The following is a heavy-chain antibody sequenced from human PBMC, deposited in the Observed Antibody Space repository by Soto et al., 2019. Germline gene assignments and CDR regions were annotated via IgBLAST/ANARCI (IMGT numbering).Heavy chain of an antibody. CDR3: AKDRLGYCSGGSCYLLDY. V-gene: IGHV3-23*01. Sequence: GGSLRLSCAASGFTFSSYAISWVRQAPGKGLEWVSAISVSGGSTYYADSVKGRFTISRDNSKNTLYLQMNSLRAEDTAVYYCAKDRLGYCSGGSCYLLDYWGQGTLVTVSS. CDR1: GFTFSSYA. D-gene: IGHD2-15*01. CDR2: ISVSGGST. J-gene: IGHJ4*02.